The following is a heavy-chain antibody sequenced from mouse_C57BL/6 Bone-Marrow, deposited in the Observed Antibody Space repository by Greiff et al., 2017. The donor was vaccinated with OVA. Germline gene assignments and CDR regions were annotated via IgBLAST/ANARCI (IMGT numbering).Heavy chain of an antibody. CDR1: GYTFTSYW. J-gene: IGHJ2*01. D-gene: IGHD1-1*01. CDR2: IHPNSGST. V-gene: IGHV1-64*01. CDR3: ARFPTVVVLDY. Sequence: VQLQQPGAELVKPGASVKLSCKASGYTFTSYWMHWVKQRPGQGLEWIGMIHPNSGSTNYNEKFKSKATLTVDKSSSTAYMQLSSLTSEDAAVYYCARFPTVVVLDYWGQGTTLTVSS.